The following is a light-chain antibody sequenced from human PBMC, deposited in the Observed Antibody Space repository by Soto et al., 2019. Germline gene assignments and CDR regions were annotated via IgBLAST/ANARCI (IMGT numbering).Light chain of an antibody. CDR1: QSISSY. V-gene: IGKV3-11*01. CDR2: DAS. J-gene: IGKJ1*01. CDR3: QQYNTWPRT. Sequence: EVVLTQSPDTLSLPPGERATLSCRASQSISSYLAWYQQKPGQAPRLLIYDASSRATGIPARFSGSGSGTDFTLTISSLEPEDFAVYYCQQYNTWPRTFGQGTKVDIK.